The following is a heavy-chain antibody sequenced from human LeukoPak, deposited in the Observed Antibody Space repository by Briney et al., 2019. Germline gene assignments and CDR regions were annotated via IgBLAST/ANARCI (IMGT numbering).Heavy chain of an antibody. CDR1: GYSFISNG. J-gene: IGHJ3*02. CDR2: IIAYNGNK. V-gene: IGHV1-18*01. Sequence: PAASAQVSCKAAGYSFISNGITWWLQHPRQELVWLVWIIAYNGNKNYAQTLQGRVAMTTDTSTSTAYMELRSLRSDDTAVYYCATAGSGGAHVNAFDIWGQGTVVTVSS. D-gene: IGHD3-10*01. CDR3: ATAGSGGAHVNAFDI.